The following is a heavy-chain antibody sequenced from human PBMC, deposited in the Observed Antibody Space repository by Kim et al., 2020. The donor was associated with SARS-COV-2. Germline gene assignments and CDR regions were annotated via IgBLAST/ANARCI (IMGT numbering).Heavy chain of an antibody. CDR2: ILYDGRIG. CDR3: AKERGLLSWTGYGMDV. Sequence: GGSLRLSCAASGFTFSSHGMHWVRQAPGKGLEWVAFILYDGRIGYYADSVKGRFTISRDNSQNTLYLQMNSLRTEDTAVYHCAKERGLLSWTGYGMDVWGQGTTVTVSS. V-gene: IGHV3-30*18. CDR1: GFTFSSHG. J-gene: IGHJ6*02. D-gene: IGHD2-8*02.